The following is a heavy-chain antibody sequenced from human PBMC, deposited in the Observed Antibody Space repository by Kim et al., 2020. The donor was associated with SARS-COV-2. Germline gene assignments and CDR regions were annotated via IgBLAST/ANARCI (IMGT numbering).Heavy chain of an antibody. J-gene: IGHJ6*02. CDR1: GFTFSSYA. CDR3: ARNNGMDV. V-gene: IGHV3-23*01. Sequence: GGSLRLSCVASGFTFSSYAMSWVRQAPGKGLEWVSIITSGGRTYYADSAKGRFTISRDNSKNTLYLQMNSLRAEDTAVYYCARNNGMDVWGQGTTVTVSS. CDR2: ITSGGRT.